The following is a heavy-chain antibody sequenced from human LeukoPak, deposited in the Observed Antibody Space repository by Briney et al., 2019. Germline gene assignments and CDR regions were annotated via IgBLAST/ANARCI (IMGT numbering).Heavy chain of an antibody. D-gene: IGHD2-8*01. CDR3: AREERGGYCTNGVCYYFDP. CDR2: MNPNSGNT. J-gene: IGHJ5*02. Sequence: GASVKVSCKASGYTFTSYDINWVRQATGQGLEWMGWMNPNSGNTGYAQKFQGRVTITRNTSISTAYMELSSLRSEDTAVYYCAREERGGYCTNGVCYYFDPWGQGTLVTVSS. CDR1: GYTFTSYD. V-gene: IGHV1-8*03.